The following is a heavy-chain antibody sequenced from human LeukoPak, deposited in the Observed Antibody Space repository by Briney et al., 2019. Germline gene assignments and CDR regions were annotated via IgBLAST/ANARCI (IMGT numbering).Heavy chain of an antibody. CDR1: GFTFSDYY. Sequence: GGSLRLSCVASGFTFSDYYVTWIRQAPGKGLEWVSYISSSSSYIKYADSVKGRFTVSRDNAKHAVYLQMNSLRVEDTAVYYCARDRGYDSHYLDYWGQGTLVTVSS. J-gene: IGHJ4*02. D-gene: IGHD5-12*01. CDR3: ARDRGYDSHYLDY. CDR2: ISSSSSYI. V-gene: IGHV3-11*05.